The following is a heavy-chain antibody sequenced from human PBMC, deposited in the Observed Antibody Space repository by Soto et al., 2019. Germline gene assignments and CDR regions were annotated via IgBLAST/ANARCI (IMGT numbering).Heavy chain of an antibody. CDR1: GGTFSTYT. J-gene: IGHJ5*02. CDR2: IIPILETP. Sequence: QVQLVQSGAEVKKHGASVKVSCKASGGTFSTYTINGVRQAPGQGPEWMGGIIPILETPNYAQKFQGRVTITADESTTPAHMELSSLRSEDTAIYYCARERGGSFSSWGQGTLVNVSS. CDR3: ARERGGSFSS. V-gene: IGHV1-69*16. D-gene: IGHD1-26*01.